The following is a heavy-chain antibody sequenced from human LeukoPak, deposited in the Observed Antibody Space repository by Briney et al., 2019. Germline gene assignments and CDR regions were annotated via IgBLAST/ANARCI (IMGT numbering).Heavy chain of an antibody. Sequence: PSETLSLTCTVSGYSISSGYYWGWIRQPPGKGLGWIGSIYYSGSTYYNPSLKSRVTISVDTSKNQFSLKLSSVTAADTAVYDCARHGIGDAFDIWGQGTMVTVSS. D-gene: IGHD1-1*01. CDR2: IYYSGST. J-gene: IGHJ3*02. V-gene: IGHV4-38-2*02. CDR3: ARHGIGDAFDI. CDR1: GYSISSGYY.